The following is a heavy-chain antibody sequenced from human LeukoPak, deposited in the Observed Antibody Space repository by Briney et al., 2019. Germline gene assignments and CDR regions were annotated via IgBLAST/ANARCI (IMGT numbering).Heavy chain of an antibody. Sequence: GASVKVSCKASGYTFTCYGISWVRQAPGQGVEWMGWISAYNGNTNYAQKLQGRVTMTTDTSTSTAYMELRSLRSDDTAVYYCARDLYRDSLPVSWFDPWGQGTLVTVSS. CDR1: GYTFTCYG. CDR3: ARDLYRDSLPVSWFDP. CDR2: ISAYNGNT. J-gene: IGHJ5*02. V-gene: IGHV1-18*01. D-gene: IGHD4-11*01.